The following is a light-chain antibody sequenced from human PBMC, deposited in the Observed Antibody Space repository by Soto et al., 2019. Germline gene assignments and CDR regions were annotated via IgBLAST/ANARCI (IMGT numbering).Light chain of an antibody. J-gene: IGLJ3*02. V-gene: IGLV2-14*01. CDR2: EVS. Sequence: QSALTQPASVSGSPGQSITISCTGTSSDVGGYNYVSWYQQHPGKAPKLMIYEVSNRPSGVSNRFSGSKSGNTASLTISGLKAEDGADYYCSSYTSSSTWVFGGGTKLTVL. CDR3: SSYTSSSTWV. CDR1: SSDVGGYNY.